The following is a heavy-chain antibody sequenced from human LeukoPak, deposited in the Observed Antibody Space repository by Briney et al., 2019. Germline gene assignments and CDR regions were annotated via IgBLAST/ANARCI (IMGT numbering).Heavy chain of an antibody. Sequence: SGGSLRLSCVASGFTFSSFAMNWVRQAPGMGLEFVSSINSVGGAIFYASSVKGRFTISRDNSKNTLYLQMGSLRAEDMAVYYCARVGDGSSYDFWGQGTLLTVSS. V-gene: IGHV3-64*01. CDR1: GFTFSSFA. CDR2: INSVGGAI. J-gene: IGHJ4*02. CDR3: ARVGDGSSYDF. D-gene: IGHD5-24*01.